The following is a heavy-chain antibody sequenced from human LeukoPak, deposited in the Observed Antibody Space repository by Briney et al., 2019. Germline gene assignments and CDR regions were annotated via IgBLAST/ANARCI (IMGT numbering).Heavy chain of an antibody. D-gene: IGHD3-9*01. CDR2: IYPGDSET. CDR1: GFSFSTYW. V-gene: IGHV5-51*01. Sequence: GESLKISCKGSGFSFSTYWIAWVRQMPGKGLEWMGIIYPGDSETRYSPSFQGQVIISADKSISTAYLQWSSLKASDTGMYYCARQTGYPVHYGVDVWGQGTTVTVSS. CDR3: ARQTGYPVHYGVDV. J-gene: IGHJ6*02.